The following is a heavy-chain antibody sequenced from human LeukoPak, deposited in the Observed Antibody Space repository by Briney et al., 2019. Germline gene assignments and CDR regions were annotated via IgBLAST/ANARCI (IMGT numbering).Heavy chain of an antibody. CDR2: ISGGGGTT. Sequence: PGGSLRLSCAASGFTFSNFAIGWVRQAPGKGLEWVSSISGGGGTTYYADSVKGRFTISRDNSKNTLYLQMNSRRAEDTAVYYCAKPPLEWLPDDYWGQGTLVTVSS. D-gene: IGHD3-3*01. CDR1: GFTFSNFA. V-gene: IGHV3-23*01. J-gene: IGHJ4*02. CDR3: AKPPLEWLPDDY.